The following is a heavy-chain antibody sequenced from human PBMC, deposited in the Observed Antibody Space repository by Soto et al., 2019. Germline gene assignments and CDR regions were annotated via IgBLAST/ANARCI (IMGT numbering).Heavy chain of an antibody. CDR2: ISSSSSTI. CDR3: ARSDRDIVLMVYAIGTSRFDY. D-gene: IGHD2-8*01. CDR1: GFTFSSYS. V-gene: IGHV3-48*02. Sequence: GGSLRLSCAASGFTFSSYSMNWVRQAPGKGLEWVSYISSSSSTIYYADSVKGRFTISRDNAKNSLYLQMNSLRDEDTAVYYCARSDRDIVLMVYAIGTSRFDYWGQGTLVTVSS. J-gene: IGHJ4*02.